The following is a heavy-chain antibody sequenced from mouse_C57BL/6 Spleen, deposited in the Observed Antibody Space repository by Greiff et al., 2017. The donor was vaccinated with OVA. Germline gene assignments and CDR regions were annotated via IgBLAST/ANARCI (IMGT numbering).Heavy chain of an antibody. V-gene: IGHV2-9-1*01. Sequence: QVQLKQSGPGLVAPSQSLSITCTVSGFSLTSYAISWVRQPPGKGLEWLGVIWTGGGTNYNSALKSRLSISKDNSKSQVFLKMNSLQTDDTARYYCARNRYYGSSPYWYFDVWGTGTTVTVSS. J-gene: IGHJ1*03. CDR3: ARNRYYGSSPYWYFDV. CDR2: IWTGGGT. D-gene: IGHD1-1*01. CDR1: GFSLTSYA.